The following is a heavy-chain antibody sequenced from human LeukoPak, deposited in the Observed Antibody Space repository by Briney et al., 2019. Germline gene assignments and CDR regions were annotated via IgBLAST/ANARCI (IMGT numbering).Heavy chain of an antibody. J-gene: IGHJ6*03. CDR1: GGSISSYY. D-gene: IGHD4-23*01. CDR3: ARDHGGMNYYYYYMDV. V-gene: IGHV4-59*01. CDR2: IYYGGST. Sequence: SETLSLTCTVSGGSISSYYWSWIRQPPGKELEWIGYIYYGGSTNYNPSLKSRVTISVDTSKNQFSLKLSSVTAADTAVYYCARDHGGMNYYYYYMDVWGKGTTVTVSS.